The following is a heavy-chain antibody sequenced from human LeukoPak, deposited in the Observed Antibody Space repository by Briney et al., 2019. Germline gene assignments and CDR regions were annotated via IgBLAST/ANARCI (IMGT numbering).Heavy chain of an antibody. V-gene: IGHV1-8*01. J-gene: IGHJ6*02. CDR1: GYTFTSYD. CDR2: MNPNSGNT. CDR3: ASSHIWFGESSWCYYGMDV. D-gene: IGHD3-10*01. Sequence: ASVKVSCKASGYTFTSYDINWVRQATGQGLEWMGWMNPNSGNTGYAQKFQGRVTMTRNTSISTAYMELSSLRSEDTAVYYCASSHIWFGESSWCYYGMDVWGQGTTVTVSS.